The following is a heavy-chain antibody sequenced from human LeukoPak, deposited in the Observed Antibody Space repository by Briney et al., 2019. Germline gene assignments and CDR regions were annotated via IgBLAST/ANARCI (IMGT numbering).Heavy chain of an antibody. CDR1: AFTLGSFG. V-gene: IGHV3-33*06. CDR3: AKGLEPTEIYYDFDY. J-gene: IGHJ4*02. Sequence: GGSRRPSCPASAFTLGSFGMHWVRQVPGKGREWVAVKWYDGSNKYYADSVKGLFTISRDNSKNTLYLKMNSLRAEDTAVYYCAKGLEPTEIYYDFDYWGQGTLVTVSS. CDR2: KWYDGSNK. D-gene: IGHD3-3*01.